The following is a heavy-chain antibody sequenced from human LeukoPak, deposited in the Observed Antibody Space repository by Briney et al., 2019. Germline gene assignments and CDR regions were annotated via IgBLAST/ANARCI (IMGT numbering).Heavy chain of an antibody. CDR3: AGGNYGSGSYYLDY. Sequence: PSETPSLTCAVYGGSFSGYYWSWIRQPPGKGLEWIGEINHSGSTNYNPSLKSRVTISVDTSKNQFSLKLSSVTAADTAVYYCAGGNYGSGSYYLDYWGQGTLVTVSS. D-gene: IGHD3-10*01. J-gene: IGHJ4*02. CDR1: GGSFSGYY. CDR2: INHSGST. V-gene: IGHV4-34*01.